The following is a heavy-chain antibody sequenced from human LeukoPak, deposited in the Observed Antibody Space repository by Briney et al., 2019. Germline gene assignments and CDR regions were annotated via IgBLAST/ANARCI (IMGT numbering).Heavy chain of an antibody. J-gene: IGHJ4*02. V-gene: IGHV4-59*08. D-gene: IGHD3-3*01. CDR2: IYYSGST. CDR3: ARHSSDYDFWSGYPYYFDS. CDR1: GGSISSSY. Sequence: SETLSLTCTVSGGSISSSYWSWIRQPPGKGLEWIGYIYYSGSTNYNPSLKSRVTISVDTSKNQFSLKLSSVTAADTAVYYCARHSSDYDFWSGYPYYFDSWGQGTLVTVSS.